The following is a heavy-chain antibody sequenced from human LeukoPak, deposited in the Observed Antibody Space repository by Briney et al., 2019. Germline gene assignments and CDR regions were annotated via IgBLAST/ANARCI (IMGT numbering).Heavy chain of an antibody. CDR2: IRTTAEGAKYA. J-gene: IGHJ5*02. V-gene: IGHV3-48*01. CDR1: GFSFTDYP. Sequence: GGSLRLSCATSGFSFTDYPMNWVRQAPGKGLEWISNIRTTAEGAKYAYYADSVKGRVTISRDDGKNTLYLQMNSLRADDTAVYFCARTTYSTILGIADFDTWGQGTLVTVSS. D-gene: IGHD6-13*01. CDR3: ARTTYSTILGIADFDT.